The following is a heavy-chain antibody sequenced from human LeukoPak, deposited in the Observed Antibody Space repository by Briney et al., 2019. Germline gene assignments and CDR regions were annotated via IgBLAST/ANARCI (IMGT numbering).Heavy chain of an antibody. CDR1: GGSFSGYY. D-gene: IGHD5-18*01. CDR2: INHSGST. Sequence: SETLSPTCAVYGGSFSGYYWSWIRQPPGKGLEWIGEINHSGSTNYNPSLKSRVTISVDTSKNQFSLKLSSVTAADTAVYYCARGRIQLWLYYYYYGMDVWGQGTTVTVSS. V-gene: IGHV4-34*01. CDR3: ARGRIQLWLYYYYYGMDV. J-gene: IGHJ6*02.